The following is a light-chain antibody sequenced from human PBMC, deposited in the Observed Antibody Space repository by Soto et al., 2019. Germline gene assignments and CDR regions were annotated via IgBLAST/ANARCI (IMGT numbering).Light chain of an antibody. V-gene: IGLV2-14*01. CDR3: SSYTSSSTLV. Sequence: QSALTQPASVSGSPGQSFTISCPGTSGHVGGYNYFSWNQQHPAKAPNLMIYEFINRPSGVSNRFSGSKSGNTASLTISGLQAEDEADYYCSSYTSSSTLVFGGGTKLTVL. CDR2: EFI. J-gene: IGLJ2*01. CDR1: SGHVGGYNY.